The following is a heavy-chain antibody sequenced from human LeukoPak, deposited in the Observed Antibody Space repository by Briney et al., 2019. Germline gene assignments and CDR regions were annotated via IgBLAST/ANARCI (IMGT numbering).Heavy chain of an antibody. CDR3: AKDDSGGSFNDF. J-gene: IGHJ4*02. V-gene: IGHV3-23*01. CDR1: GFIFSTYA. D-gene: IGHD3-22*01. Sequence: GGSLGHSCAASGFIFSTYAMSWVRQAPGKGLQWVSTIGGSDGSTFYAESVKGRFTISRDNSKNTLSLQMNSLRDEDTAVYYCAKDDSGGSFNDFWGQGTLVTVSS. CDR2: IGGSDGST.